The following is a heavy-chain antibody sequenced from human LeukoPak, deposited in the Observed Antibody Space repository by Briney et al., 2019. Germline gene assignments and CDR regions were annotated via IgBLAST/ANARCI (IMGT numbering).Heavy chain of an antibody. CDR2: IYSDGDT. J-gene: IGHJ4*02. V-gene: IGHV3-66*01. CDR3: ATPSGGY. D-gene: IGHD6-25*01. Sequence: GGSLRLSCAAPGFAVFSNYMNWVRQAPGKGLEWVSVIYSDGDTSYADSVKGRFTISRDISKNTLYLQMNSLRAEDTAVYYCATPSGGYWGQGTLVTVSS. CDR1: GFAVFSNY.